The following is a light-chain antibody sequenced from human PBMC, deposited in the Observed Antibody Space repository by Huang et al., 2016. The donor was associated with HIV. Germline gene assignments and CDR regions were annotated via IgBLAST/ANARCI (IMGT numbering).Light chain of an antibody. J-gene: IGKJ1*01. CDR2: WAS. Sequence: DIVMTQSPDSLAVSLGERATINCKSSQSILYSSNNKNYLAWYQQKPGQPPKLHIYWASTRESGVPDRFSGSGSGTDFTLTISSLQAEDVAVYCCQQYYNTPPTFGRGTKVEVK. V-gene: IGKV4-1*01. CDR1: QSILYSSNNKNY. CDR3: QQYYNTPPT.